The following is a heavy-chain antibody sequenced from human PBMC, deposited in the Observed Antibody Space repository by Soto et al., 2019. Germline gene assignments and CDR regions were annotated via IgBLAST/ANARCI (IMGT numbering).Heavy chain of an antibody. J-gene: IGHJ3*02. Sequence: GGSLRLSCAASGFTFSSYGMHWVRQAPGKGLEWVAVISYDGSNKYYADSVKGGFTISRDNSKNTLYLQMNSLRAEDTAVYYCAKGDAYLGYCSGGSCRPNDAFDIWGQGTMVTVSS. V-gene: IGHV3-30*18. D-gene: IGHD2-15*01. CDR3: AKGDAYLGYCSGGSCRPNDAFDI. CDR1: GFTFSSYG. CDR2: ISYDGSNK.